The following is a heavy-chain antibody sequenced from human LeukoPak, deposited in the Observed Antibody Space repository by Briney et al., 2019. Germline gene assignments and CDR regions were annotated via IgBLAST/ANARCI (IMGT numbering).Heavy chain of an antibody. CDR1: GGSISSSNW. V-gene: IGHV4-4*02. D-gene: IGHD6-19*01. CDR2: IYHSGST. J-gene: IGHJ4*02. CDR3: ARMYSSGWYMGDY. Sequence: PSGTLSLTCAVSGGSISSSNWWSWVRQPPGKGLEWIGEIYHSGSTNYNPSLKSRATISVDKSKNQFSLKLSSVTAADTAVYYCARMYSSGWYMGDYWGQGTLVTVSS.